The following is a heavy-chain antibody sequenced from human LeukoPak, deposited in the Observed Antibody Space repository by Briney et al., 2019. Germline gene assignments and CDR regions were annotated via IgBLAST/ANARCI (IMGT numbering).Heavy chain of an antibody. V-gene: IGHV3-23*01. CDR2: ISGSGGST. Sequence: GGSLRLSCAASGFTFSSYAMSWVRQAPGKGLEWVSAISGSGGSTYYADSVKGRFTISRDNSKNTLYLQMNSLRAEDTAVYYCASVGMIMFGFDIWGQGTMVTVSS. CDR1: GFTFSSYA. D-gene: IGHD3-16*01. CDR3: ASVGMIMFGFDI. J-gene: IGHJ3*02.